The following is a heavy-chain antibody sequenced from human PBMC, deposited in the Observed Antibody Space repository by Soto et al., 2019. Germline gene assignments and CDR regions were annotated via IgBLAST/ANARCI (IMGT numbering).Heavy chain of an antibody. CDR3: ARLIGRHSGSYYIDY. Sequence: PGESLKISCKGSGYSSTSSWITWVRQMPGKGLEWMGRIDPTDSYTNYSPSFQGHVTISADRSISTAYLQWTSLKASDTAMYYCARLIGRHSGSYYIDYWGQGTLVTVSS. D-gene: IGHD3-10*01. J-gene: IGHJ4*02. CDR2: IDPTDSYT. V-gene: IGHV5-10-1*01. CDR1: GYSSTSSW.